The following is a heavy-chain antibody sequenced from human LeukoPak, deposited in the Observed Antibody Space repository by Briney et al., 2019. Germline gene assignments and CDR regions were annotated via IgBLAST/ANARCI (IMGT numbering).Heavy chain of an antibody. CDR3: AKSGAMDV. J-gene: IGHJ6*03. CDR1: GFTFSRYG. D-gene: IGHD3-10*01. CDR2: IWSDGSNQ. Sequence: GGSLRLSCAASGFTFSRYGMHWVRRAPGKGLEWVAVIWSDGSNQSYVDSVKGRFTISRDNSKKTLSLQMNSLRADDTAIYYCAKSGAMDVWGKGTTVTVSS. V-gene: IGHV3-33*03.